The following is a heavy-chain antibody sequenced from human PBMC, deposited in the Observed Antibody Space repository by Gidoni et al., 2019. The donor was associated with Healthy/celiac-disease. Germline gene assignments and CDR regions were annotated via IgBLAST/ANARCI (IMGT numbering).Heavy chain of an antibody. CDR1: GGSISSYY. D-gene: IGHD6-13*01. V-gene: IGHV4-59*01. J-gene: IGHJ4*02. Sequence: QVQLQESGPGLVKPSETLSLTCTVSGGSISSYYWSWIRQPPGKGLEWIGYIYYSGSTNYNPSLKSRVTISVDTSKNQFSLKLSSVTAADTAVYYCARVRLSWGGYFDYWGQGTLVTVSS. CDR2: IYYSGST. CDR3: ARVRLSWGGYFDY.